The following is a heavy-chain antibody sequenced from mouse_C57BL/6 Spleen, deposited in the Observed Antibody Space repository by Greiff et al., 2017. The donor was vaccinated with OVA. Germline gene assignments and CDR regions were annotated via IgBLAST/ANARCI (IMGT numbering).Heavy chain of an antibody. D-gene: IGHD1-1*01. V-gene: IGHV5-12*01. CDR2: ISNGGGST. J-gene: IGHJ3*01. Sequence: DVKLVESGGGLVQPGGSLKLSCAASGFTFSDYYMYWVRQTPEKRLEWVAYISNGGGSTYYPDTVKGRFTISRDNAKNTLYLQMSRLKSEDTAMYYCAGLRGFAYWGQGTLVTVSA. CDR1: GFTFSDYY. CDR3: AGLRGFAY.